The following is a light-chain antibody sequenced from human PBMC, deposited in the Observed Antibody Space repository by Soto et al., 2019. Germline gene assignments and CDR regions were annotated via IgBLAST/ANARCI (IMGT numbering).Light chain of an antibody. CDR1: SGGIVSSY. V-gene: IGLV6-57*04. CDR3: QSYDSSNPWV. CDR2: EDK. Sequence: NFMLTQPHSVSGSPGQTVTISCTRSSGGIVSSYVQWYQQRPGSAPTTVLYEDKQRPSGVPDRFSGSIDSSSNSASLTISGLKTEDEADYYCQSYDSSNPWVFGGGTKLTVL. J-gene: IGLJ3*02.